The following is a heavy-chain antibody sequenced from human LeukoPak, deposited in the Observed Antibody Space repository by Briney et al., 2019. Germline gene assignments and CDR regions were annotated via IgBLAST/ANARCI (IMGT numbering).Heavy chain of an antibody. Sequence: PSETLSLTCAVSGYSISSGYYWGWIRQPPGKGLEWIGSIYHSGSTYYNPSLKSRVTISVDTSKNQFSLKLSSVTAADTAVYYCVGGYSYGNHAFDIWGQGTMATVSS. D-gene: IGHD5-18*01. CDR1: GYSISSGYY. CDR2: IYHSGST. J-gene: IGHJ3*02. CDR3: VGGYSYGNHAFDI. V-gene: IGHV4-38-2*01.